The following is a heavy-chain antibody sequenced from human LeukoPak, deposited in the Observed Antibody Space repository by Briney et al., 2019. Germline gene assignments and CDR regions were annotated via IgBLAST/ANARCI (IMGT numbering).Heavy chain of an antibody. J-gene: IGHJ3*02. CDR1: GGTFSSYA. CDR3: ARAHDYVWGSYRPNDAFDI. D-gene: IGHD3-16*02. Sequence: GASVKVSCKASGGTFSSYAISWVRQAPGQGLEWMGGIIPIFGTANYAQKFQGGVTITADKSTSTAYMELSSLRSEDTAVYYCARAHDYVWGSYRPNDAFDIWGQGTMVIVSS. V-gene: IGHV1-69*06. CDR2: IIPIFGTA.